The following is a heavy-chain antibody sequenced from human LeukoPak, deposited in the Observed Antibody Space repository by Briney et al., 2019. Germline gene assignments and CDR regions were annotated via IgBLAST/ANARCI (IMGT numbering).Heavy chain of an antibody. V-gene: IGHV4-59*08. D-gene: IGHD5-18*01. J-gene: IGHJ4*02. CDR3: ARAPRGYSYGPYYFDY. CDR1: GGSISSYY. Sequence: SETLSLTCTVSGGSISSYYWSWIRQPPGKGLEWIGYIYYSGSTNYNPSLKSRVTISVDTSKNQFSLKLSSVTAADTAVYYCARAPRGYSYGPYYFDYWGQGTLVTVSS. CDR2: IYYSGST.